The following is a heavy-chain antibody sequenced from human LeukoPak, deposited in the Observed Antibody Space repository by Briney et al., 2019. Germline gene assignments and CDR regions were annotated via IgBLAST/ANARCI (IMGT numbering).Heavy chain of an antibody. V-gene: IGHV1-69*04. CDR1: GGTFSSYT. J-gene: IGHJ5*02. CDR3: ARDPPLRYFDWFRSNWFDL. D-gene: IGHD3-9*01. Sequence: VASVKVSCKASGGTFSSYTISWVRQAPGQGLEWMGRIIPILGIANYAQKYQGRVTITADKSTSTAYMELSSLRSEDTAVYYCARDPPLRYFDWFRSNWFDLWGQGTLVTVSS. CDR2: IIPILGIA.